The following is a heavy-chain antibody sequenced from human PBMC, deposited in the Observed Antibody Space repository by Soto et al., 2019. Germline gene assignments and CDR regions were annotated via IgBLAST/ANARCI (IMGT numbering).Heavy chain of an antibody. CDR3: ARQAGRIRFLEWLMQDYYYYYGMDV. D-gene: IGHD3-3*01. J-gene: IGHJ6*02. CDR1: GGSISSSSYY. V-gene: IGHV4-39*01. CDR2: IYYSGST. Sequence: PSETLSLTCTVSGGSISSSSYYWGWIRQPPGKGLEWIGSIYYSGSTYYNPSLKSRVTISVDTSKNQFSLKLSSVTAADTAVYYCARQAGRIRFLEWLMQDYYYYYGMDVWGQGTRVTVSS.